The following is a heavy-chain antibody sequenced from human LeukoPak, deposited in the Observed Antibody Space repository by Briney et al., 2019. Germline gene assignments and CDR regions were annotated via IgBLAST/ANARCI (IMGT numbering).Heavy chain of an antibody. CDR1: GGSISSYY. D-gene: IGHD2-21*01. J-gene: IGHJ4*02. V-gene: IGHV4-59*01. CDR2: IYYSGST. CDR3: ARGGGGADFDY. Sequence: SETLSLTCTVSGGSISSYYWSWIRQPPGKGLEWIGYIYYSGSTNYNPSLKSRVTISVDTPKNQFSLKLSSVTAADTAMYYCARGGGGADFDYWGQGTLVTVSS.